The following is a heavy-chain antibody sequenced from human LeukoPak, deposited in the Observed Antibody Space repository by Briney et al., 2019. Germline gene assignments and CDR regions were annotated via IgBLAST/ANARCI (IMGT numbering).Heavy chain of an antibody. CDR2: IYYSGRT. D-gene: IGHD2-15*01. Sequence: PSETLSLTCTVSGGSISSSSYYWGWIRQPPGKGLEWIGSIYYSGRTYYNPSLKSRVTISVDTSRNQFSLKLSSVTAADTAVYYCARAYCSGGSCYRSILFDYWGQGTLVTVSS. CDR1: GGSISSSSYY. J-gene: IGHJ4*02. CDR3: ARAYCSGGSCYRSILFDY. V-gene: IGHV4-39*07.